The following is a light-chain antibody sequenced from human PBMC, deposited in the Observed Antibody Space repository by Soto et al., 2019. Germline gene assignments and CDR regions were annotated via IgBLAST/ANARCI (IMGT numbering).Light chain of an antibody. CDR1: QSISSW. J-gene: IGKJ1*01. CDR3: HPYHHNWT. V-gene: IGKV1-5*03. CDR2: KAS. Sequence: DIQMTQSPSTLSASVGDRVTITCRASQSISSWLAWYQQKPGQAPKLLTYKASTLQSGVPSRFNGSASGTEFTLAIRSLKPDNSAPYYCHPYHHNWTFGKGTQVDIK.